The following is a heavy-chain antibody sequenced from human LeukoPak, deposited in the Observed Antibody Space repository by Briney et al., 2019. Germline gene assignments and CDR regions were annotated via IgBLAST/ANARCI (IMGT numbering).Heavy chain of an antibody. J-gene: IGHJ3*02. CDR1: GFIFTNYA. CDR3: AKVDSRQSRSAFDI. CDR2: ITGSGGNT. V-gene: IGHV3-23*01. Sequence: GGSLRLSCAASGFIFTNYAMTWVRQAPGQGLEWVSGITGSGGNTYYADSVKGRFTISRDNSKNTLYLQMDGLRVEDTAVYYCAKVDSRQSRSAFDIWGQGTLVTVSS.